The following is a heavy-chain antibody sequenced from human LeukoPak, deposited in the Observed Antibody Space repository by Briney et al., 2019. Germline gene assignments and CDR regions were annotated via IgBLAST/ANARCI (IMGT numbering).Heavy chain of an antibody. J-gene: IGHJ4*02. Sequence: GGSLRLSCAASGFTFSSYGMHWVRQAPGKGLEWVANIKKDGSEKYYVDSVKGRFTISRDNAKNSLYLQMNSLRAEDTAVYYCARLLVYNSGGEAFDYWGPGTLVTVSS. CDR2: IKKDGSEK. D-gene: IGHD3-10*01. V-gene: IGHV3-7*01. CDR3: ARLLVYNSGGEAFDY. CDR1: GFTFSSYG.